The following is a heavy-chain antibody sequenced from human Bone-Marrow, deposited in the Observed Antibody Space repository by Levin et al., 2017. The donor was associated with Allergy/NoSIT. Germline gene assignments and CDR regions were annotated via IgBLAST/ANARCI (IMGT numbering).Heavy chain of an antibody. CDR1: GYTFTSYG. J-gene: IGHJ5*02. Sequence: ASVKVSCKASGYTFTSYGISWVRQAPGQGLEWMGWISAYNGNTNYAQKLQGRVTMTTDTSTSTAYMELRSLRSDDTAVYYCARVRRDHIVVVVAATPPSWFDPWGQGTLVTVSS. D-gene: IGHD2-15*01. V-gene: IGHV1-18*01. CDR3: ARVRRDHIVVVVAATPPSWFDP. CDR2: ISAYNGNT.